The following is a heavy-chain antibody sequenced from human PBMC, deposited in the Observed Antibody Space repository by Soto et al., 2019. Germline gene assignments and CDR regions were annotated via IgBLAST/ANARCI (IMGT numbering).Heavy chain of an antibody. CDR2: ISWNSGSI. CDR3: AKAMEYSSAPGLFQH. J-gene: IGHJ1*01. CDR1: GFTFDDYA. Sequence: PGGSLRLSCAASGFTFDDYAMHWVRQAPGKGLEWVSGISWNSGSIGYADSVKGRFTISRDNAKNSLYLQMNSLRAEDTALYYCAKAMEYSSAPGLFQHWVQGTLGTVSS. V-gene: IGHV3-9*01. D-gene: IGHD6-6*01.